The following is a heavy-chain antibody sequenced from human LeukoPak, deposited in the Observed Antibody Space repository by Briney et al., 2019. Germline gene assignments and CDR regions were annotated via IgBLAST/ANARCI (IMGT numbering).Heavy chain of an antibody. D-gene: IGHD5-12*01. J-gene: IGHJ4*02. Sequence: PGGSLGLSCAASGFTFNNAWMSWVRQAPGKGLEWVGRIKSETDGGTTDYAAPVKDRFTISRDNSKNTLHLQMSSLRAEDTAIYYCAKGRYSDYDDPFDYWGQGTLVIVSS. CDR3: AKGRYSDYDDPFDY. CDR1: GFTFNNAW. CDR2: IKSETDGGTT. V-gene: IGHV3-15*01.